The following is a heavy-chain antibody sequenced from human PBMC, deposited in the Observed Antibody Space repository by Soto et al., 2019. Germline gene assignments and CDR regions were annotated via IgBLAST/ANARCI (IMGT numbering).Heavy chain of an antibody. CDR3: ARSCSTSSCHIYYYAMDV. Sequence: QVQLVQSGAEVKKPGSSVKVSCKASGDTFSTSAISWVRQAPGHGLQWMAGIIPIFGTANYAQKFQGRVTVTADRSTSTAYLEVSNLRSEDTAMYYCARSCSTSSCHIYYYAMDVWGQGTAVAVSS. V-gene: IGHV1-69*06. CDR1: GDTFSTSA. CDR2: IIPIFGTA. D-gene: IGHD2-2*01. J-gene: IGHJ6*02.